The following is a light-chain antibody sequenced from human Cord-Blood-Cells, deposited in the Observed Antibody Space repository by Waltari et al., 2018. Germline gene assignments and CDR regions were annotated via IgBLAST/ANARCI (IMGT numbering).Light chain of an antibody. CDR1: ALPNQY. J-gene: IGLJ1*01. CDR3: QSADSSGTYSYV. Sequence: SYELTQPPSVSVSPGQTARITCSGDALPNQYAYWYQQKPGQAPVLVIYKDSERPSGIPERFSGSSSGTTVTLTISGVQAEDEADYYCQSADSSGTYSYVFGTGTKVTVL. V-gene: IGLV3-25*03. CDR2: KDS.